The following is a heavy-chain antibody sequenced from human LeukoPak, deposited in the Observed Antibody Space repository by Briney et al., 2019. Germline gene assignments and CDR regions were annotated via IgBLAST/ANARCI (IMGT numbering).Heavy chain of an antibody. CDR2: IYYSGST. J-gene: IGHJ6*03. CDR1: GGSISSYN. Sequence: SETLSLTCTVSGGSISSYNWSWIRQPPGKGLEGIGYIYYSGSTNYNPSLKSRVTISVDTSKNQFSLKLSSVTAADTAVYYCARGRRPYDYVWGSYRYRDYYYYYMDVWGKGTTVTVSS. D-gene: IGHD3-16*02. V-gene: IGHV4-59*01. CDR3: ARGRRPYDYVWGSYRYRDYYYYYMDV.